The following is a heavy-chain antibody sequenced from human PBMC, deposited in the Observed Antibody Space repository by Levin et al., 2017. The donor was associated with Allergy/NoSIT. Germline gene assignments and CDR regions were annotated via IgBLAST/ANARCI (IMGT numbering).Heavy chain of an antibody. V-gene: IGHV3-48*01. Sequence: GGSLRLSCAASGFTFSSYSMNWVRQAPGKGLEWVSYISSSSSTIYYADSVKGRFTISRDNAKSSLYLQMNSLRGEDTAVYYCARVQVCGGPRYFDYWGQGNLVTVSS. D-gene: IGHD2-21*01. CDR3: ARVQVCGGPRYFDY. CDR2: ISSSSSTI. J-gene: IGHJ4*02. CDR1: GFTFSSYS.